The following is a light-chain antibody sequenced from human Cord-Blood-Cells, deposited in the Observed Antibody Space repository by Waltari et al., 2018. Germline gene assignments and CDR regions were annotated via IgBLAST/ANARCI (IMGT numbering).Light chain of an antibody. Sequence: DIQMTQSPSSLYASVGDRVTSTCQASQDISNYLNCYQQKPGKAPKLLIYDASNLEKGVPSRFSGSGSGTDFTFTISSLQPEDIATYYCQQYDNLPWTFGQGTKVEIK. CDR1: QDISNY. CDR2: DAS. J-gene: IGKJ1*01. CDR3: QQYDNLPWT. V-gene: IGKV1-33*01.